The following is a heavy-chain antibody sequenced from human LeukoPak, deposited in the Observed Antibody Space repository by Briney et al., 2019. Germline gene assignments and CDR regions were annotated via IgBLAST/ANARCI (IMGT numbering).Heavy chain of an antibody. Sequence: GGSLRLSCTASGFTFGDYAMSWFRQAPGKGLEWVGFIRSKAYGGTTEYAASVKGRFTISRGDSKSIAYLQMNSLKTEDTAVYYCTRDTGDFWSGYYYYYGMDVWGQGTTVTVSS. CDR1: GFTFGDYA. CDR2: IRSKAYGGTT. V-gene: IGHV3-49*03. J-gene: IGHJ6*02. D-gene: IGHD3-3*01. CDR3: TRDTGDFWSGYYYYYGMDV.